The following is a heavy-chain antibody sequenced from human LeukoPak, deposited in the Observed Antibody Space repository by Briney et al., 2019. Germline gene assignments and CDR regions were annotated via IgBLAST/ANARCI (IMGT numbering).Heavy chain of an antibody. CDR2: IYYSGST. CDR3: VRDDILTRFDY. Sequence: PSEALSLTCTVSGGSISSSSYYWGWIRQPPGKGLEWIVSIYYSGSTYYNPSLKSRVTISVDTSKNQFSLKLSSVTAADTAVYYCVRDDILTRFDYWGQGTLVTVSS. CDR1: GGSISSSSYY. D-gene: IGHD3-9*01. J-gene: IGHJ4*02. V-gene: IGHV4-39*02.